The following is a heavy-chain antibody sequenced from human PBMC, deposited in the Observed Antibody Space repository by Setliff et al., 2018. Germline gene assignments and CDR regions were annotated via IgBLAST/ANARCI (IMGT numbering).Heavy chain of an antibody. CDR1: GYTFTSYD. D-gene: IGHD6-13*01. Sequence: ASVKVSCKASGYTFTSYDINWVRQATGQGLEWMGWMNPNSGSTSYAQKFQGRVTMTRDTSTSTVYMELSSLRSEDTAVYYCARRRSSSWPTKYYFDYWGQGTLVTVSS. CDR2: MNPNSGST. J-gene: IGHJ4*02. CDR3: ARRRSSSWPTKYYFDY. V-gene: IGHV1-8*02.